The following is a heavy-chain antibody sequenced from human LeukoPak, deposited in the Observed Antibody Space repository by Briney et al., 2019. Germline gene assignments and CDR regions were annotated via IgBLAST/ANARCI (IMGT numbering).Heavy chain of an antibody. Sequence: GGSLRLSCAASTCTFSTFAMTWVRQTPGKGLEWVSAITGSGDSTYYADSVKGRFTISRDNSKNTLYLQMNSLRADDTAVYYCALWYSTSPSYFDYWGQGTLVTVSS. V-gene: IGHV3-23*01. CDR2: ITGSGDST. CDR3: ALWYSTSPSYFDY. J-gene: IGHJ4*02. D-gene: IGHD6-6*01. CDR1: TCTFSTFA.